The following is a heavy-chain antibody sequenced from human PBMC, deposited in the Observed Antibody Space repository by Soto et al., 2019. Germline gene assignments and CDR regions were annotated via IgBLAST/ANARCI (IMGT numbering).Heavy chain of an antibody. CDR2: IWYDGSNK. J-gene: IGHJ4*02. D-gene: IGHD3-22*01. CDR3: SRSNDTYYYDSSGYDFDY. CDR1: GFTFSSYG. Sequence: QVQLVESGGVVVQPGRSLRLSCAASGFTFSSYGLHWVRQAPGKGLEWVAVIWYDGSNKYYADSVKGRFTISRDNSKNTLYLQMNSLRAEYTAVYYWSRSNDTYYYDSSGYDFDYWGQGTLVTVSS. V-gene: IGHV3-33*01.